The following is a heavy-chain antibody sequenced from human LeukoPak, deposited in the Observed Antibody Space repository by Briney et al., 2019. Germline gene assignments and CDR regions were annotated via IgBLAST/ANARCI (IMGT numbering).Heavy chain of an antibody. CDR1: GFTFGDYA. CDR2: IRSKAYGGTT. J-gene: IGHJ4*02. V-gene: IGHV3-49*03. D-gene: IGHD3-22*01. CDR3: TRGQYYYDSSGYYPDY. Sequence: GGSLRLSCTASGFTFGDYAMSRFGQAPGKGLEWVGFIRSKAYGGTTEYAASVKGRFTISRDDSKSIAYLQMNSLKTEDTAVYYCTRGQYYYDSSGYYPDYWGQGTLVTVSS.